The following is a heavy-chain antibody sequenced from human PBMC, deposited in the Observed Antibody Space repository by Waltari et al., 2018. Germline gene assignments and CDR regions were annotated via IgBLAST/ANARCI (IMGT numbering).Heavy chain of an antibody. CDR2: MNPNSGNT. J-gene: IGHJ5*02. CDR1: GYTFTSYD. V-gene: IGHV1-8*03. CDR3: ARGVTYGRWFDP. Sequence: QVQLVQSGAEVKKPGASVKVSCKASGYTFTSYDINWVRQATGQGLEWIGWMNPNSGNTGYAQKCQGRVTITRNTSISTAYMELSSLRSEDTAVYYCARGVTYGRWFDPWGQGTLVTVSS. D-gene: IGHD4-17*01.